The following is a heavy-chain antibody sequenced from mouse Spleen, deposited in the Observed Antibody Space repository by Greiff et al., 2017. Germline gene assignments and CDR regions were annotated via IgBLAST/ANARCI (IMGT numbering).Heavy chain of an antibody. CDR2: IYWDDDK. J-gene: IGHJ3*01. CDR3: ARSGVYDGYPY. CDR1: GFSLSTSGMG. D-gene: IGHD2-3*01. Sequence: QVTLKVCGPGILQPSQTLSLTCSFSGFSLSTSGMGVSWIRQPSGKGLEWLAHIYWDDDKRYNPSLKSRLTISKDTSSNQVFLKITSVDTADTATYYCARSGVYDGYPYWGQGTLVTVSA. V-gene: IGHV8-12*01.